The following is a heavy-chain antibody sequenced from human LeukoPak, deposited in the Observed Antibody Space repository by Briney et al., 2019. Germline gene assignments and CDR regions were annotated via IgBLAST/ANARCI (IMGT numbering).Heavy chain of an antibody. D-gene: IGHD3-22*01. CDR3: ARDFHGPPHYYDSSGYYQGYFDY. V-gene: IGHV1-46*01. Sequence: GASVKVSCKASGYTFTSYYMHWVRQAPGQGLEWMGIINPSGGSTSYAQKFQGRVTMTRDMSTSTVYMELSSLRSEDTAVYYCARDFHGPPHYYDSSGYYQGYFDYWGQGTLVTVSS. CDR1: GYTFTSYY. J-gene: IGHJ4*02. CDR2: INPSGGST.